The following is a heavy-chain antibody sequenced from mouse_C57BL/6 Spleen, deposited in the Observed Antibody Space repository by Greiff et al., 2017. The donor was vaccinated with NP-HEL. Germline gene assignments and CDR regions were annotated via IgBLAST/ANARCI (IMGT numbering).Heavy chain of an antibody. CDR1: GYTFTSYW. CDR2: IYPSDSET. D-gene: IGHD4-1*01. V-gene: IGHV1-61*01. CDR3: ARVGLGIFDY. J-gene: IGHJ2*01. Sequence: QVQLQQPGAELVRPGSSVKLSCKASGYTFTSYWMDWVKQRPGQGLEWIGNIYPSDSETHYNQKFKDKATLTVDKSSSTAYMQLSSLTSEDSAVYYCARVGLGIFDYWGQGTTLTVSS.